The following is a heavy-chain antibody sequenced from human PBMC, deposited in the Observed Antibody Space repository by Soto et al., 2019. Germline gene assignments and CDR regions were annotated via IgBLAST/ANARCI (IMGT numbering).Heavy chain of an antibody. CDR2: VSPHAANT. J-gene: IGHJ4*02. CDR3: ATEGAKTNWNSDY. Sequence: GGSLRLSGVASGFTFDSCGINWVRQAPWKGLEWVAGVSPHAANTYYADSVRGRFIISRDDSRKTVSLDMNSLRGEDSAVYYCATEGAKTNWNSDYWGQRTVVTVSS. V-gene: IGHV3-23*01. D-gene: IGHD1-1*01. CDR1: GFTFDSCG.